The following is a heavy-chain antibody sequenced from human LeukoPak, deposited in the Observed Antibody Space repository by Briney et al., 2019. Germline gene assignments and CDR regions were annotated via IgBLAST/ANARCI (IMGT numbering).Heavy chain of an antibody. D-gene: IGHD6-13*01. V-gene: IGHV4-39*01. Sequence: PSETLSLTCTVSGGSISSSSYYWGWIRQPPGKGLEWIGSIYYSGSTYYNPSFKSRVTISVDTSKNQFSLKLSSVTAADTAVYYCARDYSSSWYDGYYFGYWGQGTLVTVSS. CDR2: IYYSGST. CDR1: GGSISSSSYY. J-gene: IGHJ4*02. CDR3: ARDYSSSWYDGYYFGY.